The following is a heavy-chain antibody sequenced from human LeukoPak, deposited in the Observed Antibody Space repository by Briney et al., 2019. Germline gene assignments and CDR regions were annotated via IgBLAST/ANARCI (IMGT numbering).Heavy chain of an antibody. CDR1: GYTFTSYG. V-gene: IGHV1-69*05. CDR3: SREGYYDSSGYYSSWFDP. D-gene: IGHD3-22*01. J-gene: IGHJ5*02. Sequence: ASVKVSCXASGYTFTSYGISWVRQAPGQGLEWMGGIIPIFGTANYAQKFQGRVTITTDESTSTAYMELSSLRSEDTAVYYCSREGYYDSSGYYSSWFDPWGQGTLVTVSS. CDR2: IIPIFGTA.